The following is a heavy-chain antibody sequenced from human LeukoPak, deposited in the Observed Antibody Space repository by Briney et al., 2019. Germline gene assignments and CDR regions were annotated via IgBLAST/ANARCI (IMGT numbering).Heavy chain of an antibody. D-gene: IGHD2-2*01. CDR3: ARVVVPAAMRYYYYGMDV. CDR2: INHSGST. Sequence: SETLSLTCAVYGGSFSGYYWSWIRQPPGKGLEWIGEINHSGSTNYNPSLKSRVTISVDTSKNQFSPKLSSVTAADTAVYYCARVVVPAAMRYYYYGMDVWGQGTTVTVSS. J-gene: IGHJ6*02. CDR1: GGSFSGYY. V-gene: IGHV4-34*01.